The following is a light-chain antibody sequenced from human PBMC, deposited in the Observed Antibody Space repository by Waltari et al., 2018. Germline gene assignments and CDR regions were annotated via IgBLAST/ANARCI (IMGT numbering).Light chain of an antibody. CDR1: SSDIGAYNY. Sequence: QSALTQPAPVSGSPGQSTTISCTGTSSDIGAYNYVSWYRQLPGKAPKLMIYDVIKRPSGVSNRFSGSKSGNTASLTISGLQAEDEADYYCSSYTSSSTLVFGGGTKLTVL. V-gene: IGLV2-14*01. CDR3: SSYTSSSTLV. CDR2: DVI. J-gene: IGLJ3*02.